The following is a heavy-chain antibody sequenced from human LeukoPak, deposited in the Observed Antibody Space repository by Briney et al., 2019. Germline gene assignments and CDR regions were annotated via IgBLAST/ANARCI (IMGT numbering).Heavy chain of an antibody. V-gene: IGHV3-33*06. CDR3: AKVSSSSTHYYYYMDV. CDR1: GFTFSSYG. CDR2: IWYDGSNK. J-gene: IGHJ6*03. D-gene: IGHD6-6*01. Sequence: PGGSLRLSCAASGFTFSSYGMHWVRQAPGKRLEWVAVIWYDGSNKYYADSVKGRFTISRDNSKNTLYLQMNSLRAEDTAVYYCAKVSSSSTHYYYYMDVWGKGTTVTVSS.